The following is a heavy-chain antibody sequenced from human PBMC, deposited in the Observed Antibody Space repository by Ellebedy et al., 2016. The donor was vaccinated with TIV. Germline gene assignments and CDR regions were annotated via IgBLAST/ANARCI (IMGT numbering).Heavy chain of an antibody. CDR3: AGDGTAYSSNWYGDY. CDR1: GYTFTGYF. D-gene: IGHD6-13*01. V-gene: IGHV1-69*10. Sequence: AASVKVSCKASGYTFTGYFLQWARQAPGQGLEWMGGIIPIFGIANYAQKFQGRVTITADKSTSTAYMELSSLRSEDTAMYYCAGDGTAYSSNWYGDYWGQGTLVTVSS. J-gene: IGHJ4*02. CDR2: IIPIFGIA.